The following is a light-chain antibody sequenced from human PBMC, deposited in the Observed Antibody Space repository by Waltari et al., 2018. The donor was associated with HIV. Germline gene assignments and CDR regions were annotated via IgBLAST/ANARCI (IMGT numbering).Light chain of an antibody. V-gene: IGLV1-47*01. CDR1: RPNIGTNY. CDR3: AAWDDTLTVV. J-gene: IGLJ2*01. CDR2: RNN. Sequence: QSVLTQPPSASGTPGQSVTISCSGTRPNIGTNYVHWYQQFPGTAPKLLIYRNNKRPSGVPDRFSGSKSGTSASLDISGLRSDDEAEYYCAAWDDTLTVVFGGGTKLTVL.